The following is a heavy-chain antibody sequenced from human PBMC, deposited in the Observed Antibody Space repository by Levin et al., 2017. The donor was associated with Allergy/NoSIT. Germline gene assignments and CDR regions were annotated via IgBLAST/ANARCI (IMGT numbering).Heavy chain of an antibody. D-gene: IGHD3-10*01. V-gene: IGHV1-69*13. CDR2: IIPIFGTA. CDR3: ARGRVPGIITSFDY. J-gene: IGHJ4*02. Sequence: SVKVSCKASGGTFSSYAITWVRQAPGQGLEWMGGIIPIFGTANYAQKFQGRVTITADESTGTAYMDLSSLRSEDTAVYYCARGRVPGIITSFDYWGQGTLVTVSS. CDR1: GGTFSSYA.